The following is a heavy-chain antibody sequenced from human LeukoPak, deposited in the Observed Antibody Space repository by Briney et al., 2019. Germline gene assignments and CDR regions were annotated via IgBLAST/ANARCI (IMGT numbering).Heavy chain of an antibody. D-gene: IGHD3-10*01. V-gene: IGHV3-30*18. CDR2: LSHDGETE. Sequence: GGSLRLSCAASGFTVSSYAIHWVRQAPGKGLEGVAGLSHDGETEYYADSVRGRFTISRDNSRNTLHLQMSSLGPEDTAMYYCAKVRVMLINYDAFDVWGRGTLVTVSS. CDR1: GFTVSSYA. J-gene: IGHJ3*01. CDR3: AKVRVMLINYDAFDV.